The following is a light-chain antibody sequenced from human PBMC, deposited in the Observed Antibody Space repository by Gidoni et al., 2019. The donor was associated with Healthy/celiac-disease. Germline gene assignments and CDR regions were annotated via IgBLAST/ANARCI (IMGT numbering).Light chain of an antibody. CDR1: QSISNY. Sequence: DIQMTQSPSSLSASVGDRVTITCRASQSISNYLNWYQQKPGKAPKLLIYAASSLQSGVSLGFSGSGSGTDFTLTISSLQPEDFATYFCQQSYSTPRTFXQXTKLEIK. J-gene: IGKJ2*01. V-gene: IGKV1-39*01. CDR2: AAS. CDR3: QQSYSTPRT.